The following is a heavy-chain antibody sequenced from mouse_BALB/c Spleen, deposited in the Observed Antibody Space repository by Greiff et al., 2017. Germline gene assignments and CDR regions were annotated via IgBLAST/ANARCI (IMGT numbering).Heavy chain of an antibody. CDR2: INPSTGYT. J-gene: IGHJ3*01. D-gene: IGHD2-1*01. V-gene: IGHV1-7*01. Sequence: QVQLKQSGAELAKPGASVKMSCKASGYTFTSYWMHWVKQRPGQGLEWIGYINPSTGYTEYNQKFKDKATLTADKSSSTAYMQLSSLTSEDSAVYYCARPHYGNWAYWGQGTLVTVSA. CDR3: ARPHYGNWAY. CDR1: GYTFTSYW.